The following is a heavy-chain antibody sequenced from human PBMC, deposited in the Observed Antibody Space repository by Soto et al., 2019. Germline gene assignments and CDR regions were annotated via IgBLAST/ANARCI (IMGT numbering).Heavy chain of an antibody. CDR3: AKARAFSNYSPANWFDP. D-gene: IGHD4-4*01. CDR1: GFTFSSYA. CDR2: ISGSGGST. Sequence: GGSLRLSCAASGFTFSSYAMSWVRQAPGKGLEWVSAISGSGGSTYYADSVKGRFTISRDNSKNTLYLQMNSLRAEDTAVYYCAKARAFSNYSPANWFDPWGPGTLVTVAS. V-gene: IGHV3-23*01. J-gene: IGHJ5*02.